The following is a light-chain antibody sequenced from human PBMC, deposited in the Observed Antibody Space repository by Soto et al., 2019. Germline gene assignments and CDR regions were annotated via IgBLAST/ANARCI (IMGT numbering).Light chain of an antibody. CDR2: GAS. CDR3: QQYFKSPWT. V-gene: IGKV3-20*01. CDR1: QTVSGNY. J-gene: IGKJ1*01. Sequence: EIVMTQSPATLSLSPGDRATLSCGASQTVSGNYLAWYQQKPGQVPRLLIYGASSRAIGIPDRFSGSGSGTDFALTISRLEPEDFAVYYCQQYFKSPWTFGQGTKVEIK.